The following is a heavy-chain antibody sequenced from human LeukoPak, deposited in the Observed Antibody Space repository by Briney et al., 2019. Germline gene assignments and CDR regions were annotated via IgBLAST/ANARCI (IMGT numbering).Heavy chain of an antibody. D-gene: IGHD1-1*01. J-gene: IGHJ4*02. CDR1: GFTFSSYA. CDR2: ISYDGSNK. V-gene: IGHV3-30-3*02. CDR3: AKFSGTIDTIDY. Sequence: GGSLRLSCAASGFTFSSYAMHWVRQAPGKGLEWVAVISYDGSNKYYADSVKGRFTISRDNSKNTLYLQMNSLRAEDTAVYYCAKFSGTIDTIDYWGQGTLVTVSS.